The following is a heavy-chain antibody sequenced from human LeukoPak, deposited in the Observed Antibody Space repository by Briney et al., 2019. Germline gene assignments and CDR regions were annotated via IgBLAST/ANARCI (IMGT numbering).Heavy chain of an antibody. CDR3: ARPSYSSGSFFDY. J-gene: IGHJ4*02. Sequence: SGGSLRLCCAASGFTFSTYWMGWVRQAPGKGLEWVANINRDGGERYYVDSVRGRFTISRDNAKNSLYLEMNSLRADDTAVYYCARPSYSSGSFFDYWGQGTLVTASS. CDR2: INRDGGER. CDR1: GFTFSTYW. V-gene: IGHV3-7*05. D-gene: IGHD3-10*01.